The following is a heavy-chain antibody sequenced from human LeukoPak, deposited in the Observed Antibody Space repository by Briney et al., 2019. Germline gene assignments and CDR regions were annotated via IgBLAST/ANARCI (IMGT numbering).Heavy chain of an antibody. CDR2: ISYDGSNK. D-gene: IGHD3-3*01. J-gene: IGHJ3*02. CDR3: ARATIFDAFDI. CDR1: GFTFSSYA. Sequence: GRSLRLSCAASGFTFSSYAMHWVRQAPGKELEWVAVISYDGSNKYYADSVKGRFTISRDNSKNTLYLQMNSLRAEDTAVYYCARATIFDAFDIWGQGTMVTVSS. V-gene: IGHV3-30-3*01.